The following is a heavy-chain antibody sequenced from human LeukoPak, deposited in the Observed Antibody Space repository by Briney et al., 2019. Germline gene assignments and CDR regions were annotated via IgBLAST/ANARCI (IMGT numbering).Heavy chain of an antibody. Sequence: PSETLSLTCTVSGGSISSYYWSWIRQPPGKGLEWIGYIYYSGSTNYNPSLKSRVTISVDTSKNQFSLKLSSVTAADTAVYYCASRSIAAAGTYFQHWGQGTLVTVSS. J-gene: IGHJ1*01. CDR1: GGSISSYY. D-gene: IGHD6-13*01. CDR3: ASRSIAAAGTYFQH. CDR2: IYYSGST. V-gene: IGHV4-59*08.